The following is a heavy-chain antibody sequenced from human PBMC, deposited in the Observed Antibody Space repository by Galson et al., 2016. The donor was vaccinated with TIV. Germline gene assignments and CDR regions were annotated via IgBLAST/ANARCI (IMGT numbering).Heavy chain of an antibody. CDR1: GYSISSYW. Sequence: GAEVKKPGESLKISCKASGYSISSYWTAWVRQVPGKGLEWMGIIYPGDSETRYSPSFQGQVTISADKSINTAYLQWTSLKASDTAMYYCAKAPGYSGYSYGYFDSWGQGTLVTVSS. D-gene: IGHD5-18*01. V-gene: IGHV5-51*03. J-gene: IGHJ4*02. CDR2: IYPGDSET. CDR3: AKAPGYSGYSYGYFDS.